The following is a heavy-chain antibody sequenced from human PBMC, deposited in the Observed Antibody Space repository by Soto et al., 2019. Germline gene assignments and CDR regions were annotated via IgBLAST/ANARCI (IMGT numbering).Heavy chain of an antibody. J-gene: IGHJ4*02. V-gene: IGHV3-48*03. D-gene: IGHD2-21*02. CDR3: ASEALCGADCYFFEY. Sequence: GGSLRLSCAGSGFTFRNSEMFWVRQAPGKGLEWVSKINYSGSNIYYSKSVKGRFTISIDNAKNSLYLQMNSLTDEDTAIYFCASEALCGADCYFFEYWGPGTLVTVSS. CDR2: INYSGSNI. CDR1: GFTFRNSE.